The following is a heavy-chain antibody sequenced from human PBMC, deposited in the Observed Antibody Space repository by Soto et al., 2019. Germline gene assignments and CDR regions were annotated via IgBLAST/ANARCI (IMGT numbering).Heavy chain of an antibody. J-gene: IGHJ6*02. CDR1: GGSISSSSYY. D-gene: IGHD5-18*01. CDR3: ARTSDTAMVIAPYYYGMDV. V-gene: IGHV4-39*01. Sequence: SETLSLTCTVSGGSISSSSYYWGWIRQPPGKGLEWIGSIYYSGSTYYNPSLKSRVTISVDTSKNQFSLKLSSVTAADTAVYYCARTSDTAMVIAPYYYGMDVWGQGTTVTVSS. CDR2: IYYSGST.